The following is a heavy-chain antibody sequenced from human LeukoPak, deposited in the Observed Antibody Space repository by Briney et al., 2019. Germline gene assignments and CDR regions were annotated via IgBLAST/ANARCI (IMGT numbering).Heavy chain of an antibody. V-gene: IGHV1-69*05. CDR1: GGTFSSYA. Sequence: SVKVSCKASGGTFSSYAISWVRQAPGQGLEWMGGIIPIFGTANYAQKFQGRVTITTDESTSTAYMELGSLRSEDTAVYYCARGARRSWSYYYYYMDVWGKGTTVTVSS. D-gene: IGHD6-13*01. CDR2: IIPIFGTA. J-gene: IGHJ6*03. CDR3: ARGARRSWSYYYYYMDV.